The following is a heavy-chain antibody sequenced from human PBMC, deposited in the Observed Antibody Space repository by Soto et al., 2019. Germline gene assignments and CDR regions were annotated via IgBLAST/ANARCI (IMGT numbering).Heavy chain of an antibody. Sequence: SVKVSCKASGGTFSSYRINRVRQAPGKGLEWVGGIVPIYRTADYAQKFQGRVTITADESARTAYLEVRSLKSQDTAVYYCARDSGANLSSSWGQGTLVTVSS. J-gene: IGHJ4*02. CDR2: IVPIYRTA. CDR3: ARDSGANLSSS. D-gene: IGHD6-13*01. V-gene: IGHV1-69*13. CDR1: GGTFSSYR.